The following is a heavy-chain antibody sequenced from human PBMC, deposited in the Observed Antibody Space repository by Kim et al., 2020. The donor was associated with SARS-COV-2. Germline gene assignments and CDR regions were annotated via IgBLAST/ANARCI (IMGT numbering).Heavy chain of an antibody. D-gene: IGHD2-2*02. CDR3: ARAYRGPLVVPAAISGDWFDP. J-gene: IGHJ5*02. CDR1: GYTFTGYY. V-gene: IGHV1-2*02. Sequence: ASVKVSCKASGYTFTGYYMHWVRQAPGQGLEWMGWINPNSGGTNYAQKFQGRVTMTRDTSISTAYMELSRLRSDDTAVYYCARAYRGPLVVPAAISGDWFDPWGQGTLVTVSS. CDR2: INPNSGGT.